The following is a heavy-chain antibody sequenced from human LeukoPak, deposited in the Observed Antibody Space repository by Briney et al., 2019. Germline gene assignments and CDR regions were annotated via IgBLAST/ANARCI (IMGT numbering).Heavy chain of an antibody. D-gene: IGHD3-22*01. CDR2: IIPILGIA. CDR3: ARETTYYYDSSGYSGYYFDY. Sequence: GASVKVSCKASGGTFSSYAISWVRQAPGQGLEWMGRIIPILGIANYAQKFQGRVTITADKSTSTAYMELSSLRSEDTAVYYCARETTYYYDSSGYSGYYFDYWGQGTLVTVSS. V-gene: IGHV1-69*04. J-gene: IGHJ4*02. CDR1: GGTFSSYA.